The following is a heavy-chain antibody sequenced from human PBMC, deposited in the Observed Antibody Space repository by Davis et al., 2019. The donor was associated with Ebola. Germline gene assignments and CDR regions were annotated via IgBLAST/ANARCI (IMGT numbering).Heavy chain of an antibody. Sequence: PSETLSLTCTVSGGSVSSGSYYWSWIRQPPGKGLEWIGYIYYSGSTNYNPSLKSRVTISVDTSKNQFSLKLSSVTAADTAVYYCAREALGYCSNTSCQPGYNWFDPWGQGTLVTVSS. D-gene: IGHD2-2*01. J-gene: IGHJ5*02. CDR1: GGSVSSGSYY. CDR3: AREALGYCSNTSCQPGYNWFDP. CDR2: IYYSGST. V-gene: IGHV4-61*01.